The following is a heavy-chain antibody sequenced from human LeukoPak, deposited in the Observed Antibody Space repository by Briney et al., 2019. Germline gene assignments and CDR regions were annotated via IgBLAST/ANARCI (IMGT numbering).Heavy chain of an antibody. CDR3: ARISQGTWIHLWGDTFDF. D-gene: IGHD5-18*01. J-gene: IGHJ3*01. CDR2: IYPGDSDI. CDR1: GYSFTNNW. V-gene: IGHV5-51*01. Sequence: GESLKISCKGSGYSFTNNWIGWVRQMPGKGLEWMGIIYPGDSDIRYSPSFQGQVTISVDKSISTAFLQWSSLKASDTAMYYGARISQGTWIHLWGDTFDFWGQGTMVTVSS.